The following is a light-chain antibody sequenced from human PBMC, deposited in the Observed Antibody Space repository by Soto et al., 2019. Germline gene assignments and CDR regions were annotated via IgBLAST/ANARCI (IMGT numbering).Light chain of an antibody. CDR3: SSYTSSSTLVV. V-gene: IGLV2-14*01. J-gene: IGLJ2*01. CDR1: SSDVGGYNY. CDR2: DVS. Sequence: QSALTQPASVSGSPGQSITISCTGTSSDVGGYNYVPWYQQHPGKAPKLMIYDVSNRPSGVSNRFSGSKSGNTASLTISGLQAEDEADYYFSSYTSSSTLVVFGGGTKLTVL.